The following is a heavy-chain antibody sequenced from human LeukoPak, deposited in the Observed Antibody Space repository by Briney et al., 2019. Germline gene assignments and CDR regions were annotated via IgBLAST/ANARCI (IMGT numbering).Heavy chain of an antibody. CDR1: GYSFTNYW. V-gene: IGHV5-51*01. Sequence: GESLKISCKGSGYSFTNYWIGWVRQMPGKGLEWMGIIYPGDSDTRYSPSFQGQVTISADKSISTAYLQWRSLKASDTAMYYCARLLLSAMTTMYYFDYWGQGTLVTVSS. CDR3: ARLLLSAMTTMYYFDY. J-gene: IGHJ4*02. D-gene: IGHD2-2*01. CDR2: IYPGDSDT.